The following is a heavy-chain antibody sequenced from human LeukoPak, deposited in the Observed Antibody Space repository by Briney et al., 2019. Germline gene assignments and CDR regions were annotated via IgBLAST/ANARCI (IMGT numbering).Heavy chain of an antibody. CDR2: TSGSGDIR. CDR1: GFTFKNYA. J-gene: IGHJ1*01. CDR3: ANYRSGGGGYYSGLEH. D-gene: IGHD2-15*01. Sequence: PGGSLRLSCAASGFTFKNYAMTWVRQAPRKGLEWVSRTSGSGDIRLYADSVKGRCTISRTNSENRLYLQMNSLRADDSGVYYCANYRSGGGGYYSGLEHWGQGTQVTVSS. V-gene: IGHV3-23*01.